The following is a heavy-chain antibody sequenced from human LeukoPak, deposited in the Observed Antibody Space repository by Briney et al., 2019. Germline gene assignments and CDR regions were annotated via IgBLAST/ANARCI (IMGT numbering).Heavy chain of an antibody. CDR3: ARYSSGPYYFDY. CDR2: IHPGDSDT. D-gene: IGHD3-22*01. Sequence: GESLKISCKASGYSFTSYWIAWVRQMPGKGLEWMGIIHPGDSDTRYSPFFQGQVTISADKSISTAYLRWSSLKASDTAMYYCARYSSGPYYFDYWGQGTLVTVSS. CDR1: GYSFTSYW. J-gene: IGHJ4*02. V-gene: IGHV5-51*01.